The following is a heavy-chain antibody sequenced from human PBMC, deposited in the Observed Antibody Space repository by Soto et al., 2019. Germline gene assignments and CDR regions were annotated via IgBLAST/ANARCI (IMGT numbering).Heavy chain of an antibody. CDR1: GYSFAGYW. J-gene: IGHJ4*02. D-gene: IGHD3-22*01. Sequence: GASLKISCKGSGYSFAGYWITWVRQKPGKGLEWMGRIDPSDSQTYYSPAFRGHVTISVTKSITTVFLQWSSLRASDTAMYYCARQIYDSDTGPNFQYYFDSWGQGTPVTVSS. CDR2: IDPSDSQT. V-gene: IGHV5-10-1*01. CDR3: ARQIYDSDTGPNFQYYFDS.